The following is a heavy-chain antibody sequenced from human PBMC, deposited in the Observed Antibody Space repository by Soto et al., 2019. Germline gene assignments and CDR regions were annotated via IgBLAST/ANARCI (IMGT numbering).Heavy chain of an antibody. D-gene: IGHD2-15*01. Sequence: SETLSLTCTVSGGSISSYYWSWIRQPPGKGLEWIGYIYYSGSTNYNPSLKSRATISLDRSRNRFSLKLTFVALGDRAGYYCARFSYCSGGTCFGGFFFDDGGQGTLVTVSS. J-gene: IGHJ4*02. CDR2: IYYSGST. CDR3: ARFSYCSGGTCFGGFFFDD. V-gene: IGHV4-59*01. CDR1: GGSISSYY.